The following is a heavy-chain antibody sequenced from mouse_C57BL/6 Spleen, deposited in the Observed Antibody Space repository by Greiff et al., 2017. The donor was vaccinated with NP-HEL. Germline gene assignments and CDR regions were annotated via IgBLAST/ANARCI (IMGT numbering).Heavy chain of an antibody. D-gene: IGHD2-10*01. CDR3: ARAYWV. CDR1: GFTFSNSW. Sequence: EVQLQESGGGLVKPGGSMKLSCAASGFTFSNSWMDWVRQTPEKGLEWVAEIRNNASNPATYDVESVKGKFTISRDDSKSSLYLEVNSLGDEGTGSYYCARAYWVWGQGTLVTVSA. CDR2: IRNNASNPAT. J-gene: IGHJ3*01. V-gene: IGHV6-6*01.